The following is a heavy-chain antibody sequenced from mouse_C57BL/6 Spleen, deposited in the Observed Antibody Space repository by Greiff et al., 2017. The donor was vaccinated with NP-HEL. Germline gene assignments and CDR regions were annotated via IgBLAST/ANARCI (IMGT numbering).Heavy chain of an antibody. V-gene: IGHV5-15*01. CDR1: GFTFSDYG. CDR3: ARTTVVATGAMDY. J-gene: IGHJ4*01. D-gene: IGHD1-1*01. CDR2: ISNLAYSI. Sequence: EVKLMESGGGLVQPGGSLKLSCAASGFTFSDYGMAWVRQAPRNGPEWVAFISNLAYSIYYADTVTGRFTISRENAKNTLYLEMSSLRSEDTAMYYCARTTVVATGAMDYWGQGTSVTVSS.